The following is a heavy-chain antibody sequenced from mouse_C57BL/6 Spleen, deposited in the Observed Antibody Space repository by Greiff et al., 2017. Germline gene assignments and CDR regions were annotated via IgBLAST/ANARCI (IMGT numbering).Heavy chain of an antibody. CDR3: ARYYYGSSDAMDY. Sequence: DVQLQESGAELVKPGASVQLSCTASGFNIKDYYMHWVKQRTEQGLEWIGRIDPEDGDTKYAPKLQGKATITADTSSNTGYLQLSSLTSEDTAVYYCARYYYGSSDAMDYWGQGTSVTVSS. D-gene: IGHD1-1*01. CDR2: IDPEDGDT. J-gene: IGHJ4*01. CDR1: GFNIKDYY. V-gene: IGHV14-2*01.